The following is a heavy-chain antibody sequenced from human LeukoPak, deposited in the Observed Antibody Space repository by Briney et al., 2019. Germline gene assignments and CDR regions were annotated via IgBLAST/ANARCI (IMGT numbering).Heavy chain of an antibody. D-gene: IGHD5-18*01. CDR2: IYPGDSDT. Sequence: GESLKISCNSSGYIYTSYWIGWVRQMPGKGLEWMGIIYPGDSDTRYSPSFQGQVTISADKSISTAYLQWSSLKASDTAMYYCARQTRYSYGYDNWFDPWGQGTLVTVSS. CDR1: GYIYTSYW. CDR3: ARQTRYSYGYDNWFDP. V-gene: IGHV5-51*01. J-gene: IGHJ5*02.